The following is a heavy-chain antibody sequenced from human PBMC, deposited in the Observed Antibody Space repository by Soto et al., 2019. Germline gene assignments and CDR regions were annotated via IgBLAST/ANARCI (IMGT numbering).Heavy chain of an antibody. J-gene: IGHJ4*02. V-gene: IGHV4-4*02. CDR3: ARDRATIAAAAIFDC. CDR1: GGSISTSNW. D-gene: IGHD6-13*01. Sequence: QVQLQESGPGLVKPSGTLSLTCAVSGGSISTSNWWSWVRQPPGKWLEWIGEVYRTGSTTYNPSLESRLTISVDKSTNQFSMKLTSVTAADTAVYYCARDRATIAAAAIFDCWGQGTLVTVSS. CDR2: VYRTGST.